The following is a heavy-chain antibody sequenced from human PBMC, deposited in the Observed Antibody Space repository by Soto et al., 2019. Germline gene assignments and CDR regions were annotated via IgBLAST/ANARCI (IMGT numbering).Heavy chain of an antibody. Sequence: LGESLKISCKGSGYSFTSYWISWVRQMPGKGLEWMGRIDPSDSYTNYSPSFQGHVTISADKSISTAYLQWSSLKASDTAMYYCARGPRYSSSWFYYYYGMDVWGQGTTVTVSS. D-gene: IGHD6-13*01. CDR2: IDPSDSYT. V-gene: IGHV5-10-1*01. CDR1: GYSFTSYW. CDR3: ARGPRYSSSWFYYYYGMDV. J-gene: IGHJ6*02.